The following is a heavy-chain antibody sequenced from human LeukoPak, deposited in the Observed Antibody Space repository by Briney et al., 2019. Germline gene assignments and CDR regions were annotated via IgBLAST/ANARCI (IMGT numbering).Heavy chain of an antibody. CDR1: GGSFSGYY. D-gene: IGHD6-13*01. V-gene: IGHV4-34*01. CDR3: ARQSGSSTWSSDY. J-gene: IGHJ4*02. Sequence: SETLSLTCAVYGGSFSGYYWSWIRQAPGKGLEWIGEINHSGSANYNPSLKSRVTISEDTSKNQFSLKLSSVTAADTAVYYCARQSGSSTWSSDYWGQGTLVTVSS. CDR2: INHSGSA.